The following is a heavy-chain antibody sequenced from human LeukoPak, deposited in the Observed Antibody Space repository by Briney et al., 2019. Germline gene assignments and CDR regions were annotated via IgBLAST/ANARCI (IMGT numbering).Heavy chain of an antibody. CDR2: IYHSGST. Sequence: SETLSLTCAVSGYSIRSGYYWGWIRQPPGKGLEWIGSIYHSGSTYYNPSLNSRVTISVDTSKNQFSLKLSSVTAADTVVYYCARHEVVPAAMEGFDPWGQGTLVTVSS. CDR3: ARHEVVPAAMEGFDP. V-gene: IGHV4-38-2*01. D-gene: IGHD2-2*01. J-gene: IGHJ5*02. CDR1: GYSIRSGYY.